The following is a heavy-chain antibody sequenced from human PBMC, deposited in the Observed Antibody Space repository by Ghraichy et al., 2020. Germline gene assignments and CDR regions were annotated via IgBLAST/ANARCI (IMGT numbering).Heavy chain of an antibody. CDR1: GYTFTGYY. D-gene: IGHD3-22*01. CDR2: INPNSGDA. J-gene: IGHJ4*02. CDR3: ACLDYYDNSGYPN. Sequence: ASVKVSCKASGYTFTGYYMHWVRQAPGQGLEWVGRINPNSGDANYAQKFQGRVTMTRDTSITTAYMELRRLRSDDTALYYCACLDYYDNSGYPNWGQGTLVTV. V-gene: IGHV1-2*06.